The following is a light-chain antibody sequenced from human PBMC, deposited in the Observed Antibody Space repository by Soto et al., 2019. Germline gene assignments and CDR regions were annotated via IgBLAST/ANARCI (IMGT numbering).Light chain of an antibody. CDR3: QHRHS. Sequence: DIVLPQSPAPLSLSPGERATLSCRASQSVGRDFAWYQQKPGQAPRLLIYDASNRATGIPVRFSGSGSGSYFTLTIGGLQPEDFAVYYCQHRHSFGPGTKVDF. CDR2: DAS. V-gene: IGKV3-11*01. J-gene: IGKJ3*01. CDR1: QSVGRD.